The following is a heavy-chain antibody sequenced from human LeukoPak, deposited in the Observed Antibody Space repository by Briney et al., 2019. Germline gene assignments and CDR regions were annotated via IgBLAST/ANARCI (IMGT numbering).Heavy chain of an antibody. CDR3: ARATVNYYDGSGYGNYHYGMDV. D-gene: IGHD3-22*01. J-gene: IGHJ6*02. Sequence: PWASVKVSCKASGYTFTNYAMNWVRQAPGQGLEWMGWINTNTGNPTYAQGFTGRFVFSLDTSVSTAYLQISSLKAEDTAVYYCARATVNYYDGSGYGNYHYGMDVWGQGTTVTVSS. CDR1: GYTFTNYA. CDR2: INTNTGNP. V-gene: IGHV7-4-1*02.